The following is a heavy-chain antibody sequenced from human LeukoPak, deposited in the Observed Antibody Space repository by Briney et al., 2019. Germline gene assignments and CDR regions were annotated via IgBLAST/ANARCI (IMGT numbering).Heavy chain of an antibody. V-gene: IGHV1-46*01. D-gene: IGHD3-3*01. CDR2: INPSGGST. J-gene: IGHJ5*02. CDR3: ARGRWIFGVSRTFDP. Sequence: GASVKVSCKASGYTFTSYYMHWVRQAPGQGLGWMGIINPSGGSTSYAQKFQGRVTMTRDMSTSTVYMELSSLRSEDTAVYYCARGRWIFGVSRTFDPWGQGTLVTVSS. CDR1: GYTFTSYY.